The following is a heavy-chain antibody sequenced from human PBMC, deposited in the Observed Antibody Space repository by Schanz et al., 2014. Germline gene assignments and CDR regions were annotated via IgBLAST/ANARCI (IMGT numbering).Heavy chain of an antibody. Sequence: EEQLVESGGGLVQPGGSLRLSCAASGFTFSNYAMTWVRQAPGKGLEWVSGITGSGDTTYNADSVKGRFTISRDNSKNTLYLQMNRLRTEDTAVYYCATVGSETYSIYWYFDLWGRGTLVTVSS. CDR3: ATVGSETYSIYWYFDL. D-gene: IGHD3-10*01. CDR2: ITGSGDTT. J-gene: IGHJ2*01. CDR1: GFTFSNYA. V-gene: IGHV3-23*04.